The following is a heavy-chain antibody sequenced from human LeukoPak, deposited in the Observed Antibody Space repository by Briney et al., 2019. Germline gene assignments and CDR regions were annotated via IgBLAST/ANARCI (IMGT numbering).Heavy chain of an antibody. CDR1: GGSISSSSYY. J-gene: IGHJ4*02. CDR3: VRWRSGTYRFDC. Sequence: LSLTCTVSGGSISSSSYYWGWIRQPPGKGLEWVSYISGSTSFTDYADSVKGRFTISRDNAKNSLSLQMNSLRAGDTAVYYCVRWRSGTYRFDCWGQGTLVTVSS. CDR2: ISGSTSFT. V-gene: IGHV3-11*03. D-gene: IGHD1-26*01.